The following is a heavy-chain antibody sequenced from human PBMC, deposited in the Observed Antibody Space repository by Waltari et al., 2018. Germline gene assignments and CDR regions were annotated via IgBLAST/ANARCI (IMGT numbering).Heavy chain of an antibody. V-gene: IGHV3-30*18. J-gene: IGHJ5*02. Sequence: QVQLVESGGGVVQPGMSLRLSCAASGFSLSHFGMHWVRQAPGKGREWVALGSFDGSTTYYADSVRGRFTISRDNSKNTLYLDINTLRVDDTAIYYCAKDAFGNTYLDHWGQGTLVTVSS. CDR1: GFSLSHFG. CDR2: GSFDGSTT. CDR3: AKDAFGNTYLDH. D-gene: IGHD3-10*01.